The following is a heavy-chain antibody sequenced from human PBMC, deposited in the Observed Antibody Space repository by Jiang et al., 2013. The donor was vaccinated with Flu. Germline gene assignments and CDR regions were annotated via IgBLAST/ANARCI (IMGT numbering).Heavy chain of an antibody. J-gene: IGHJ4*02. CDR1: GYSFTNYW. CDR3: ARQSSSSRVPFDY. Sequence: QLVESGAEVKKPGESLKISCKGSGYSFTNYWIGWVRQMPGKGLECMGIIYPGDSATRYSPSFQGQVTISADKSISTAYLQWSSLQASDTAMYYCARQSSSSRVPFDYWGQGTLVTVSS. D-gene: IGHD6-13*01. CDR2: IYPGDSAT. V-gene: IGHV5-51*01.